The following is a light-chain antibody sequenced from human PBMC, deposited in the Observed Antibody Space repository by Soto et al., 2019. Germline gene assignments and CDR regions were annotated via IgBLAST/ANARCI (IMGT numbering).Light chain of an antibody. J-gene: IGLJ1*01. CDR3: LTGNNYRV. Sequence: QSALTQPPSASGSPGQSVTVSCTGIGGDLRDSNYVSWYQQHPGKAPKLIIYDVTKLPSGVPDRFSGSKSGNTASLTVSGLQAEDEADYFCLTGNNYRVFGTGTKLHVL. V-gene: IGLV2-8*01. CDR1: GGDLRDSNY. CDR2: DVT.